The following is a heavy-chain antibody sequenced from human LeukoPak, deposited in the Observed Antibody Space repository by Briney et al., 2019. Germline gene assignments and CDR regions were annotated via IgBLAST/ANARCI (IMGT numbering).Heavy chain of an antibody. Sequence: SETLSLTCTVSGGSISSGSYYWSWIRQPAGKGLEWIGRINTSGSTNYNPSLKSRVTISVDTSKNQFSLKLSSVTAADTAVYYCARNSGWFEGAFDIWGQGTMVTVSS. CDR1: GGSISSGSYY. CDR3: ARNSGWFEGAFDI. CDR2: INTSGST. D-gene: IGHD6-19*01. V-gene: IGHV4-61*02. J-gene: IGHJ3*02.